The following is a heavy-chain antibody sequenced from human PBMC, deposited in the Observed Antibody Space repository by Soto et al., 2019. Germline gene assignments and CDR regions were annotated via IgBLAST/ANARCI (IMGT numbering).Heavy chain of an antibody. Sequence: ASVKVSCKASGYTFTSYGISWVRQAPGQGLEWMGWISAYNGNTNYAQKLQGRVTMTTDTSTSTAYKELRSLRSDDTAVYYCAREYKSGYAPDYWGQGTLVTVSS. D-gene: IGHD5-12*01. CDR1: GYTFTSYG. CDR3: AREYKSGYAPDY. V-gene: IGHV1-18*01. J-gene: IGHJ4*02. CDR2: ISAYNGNT.